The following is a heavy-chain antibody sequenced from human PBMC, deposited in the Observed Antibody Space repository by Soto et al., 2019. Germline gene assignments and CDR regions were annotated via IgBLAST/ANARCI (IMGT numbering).Heavy chain of an antibody. CDR1: GFIFSSYW. J-gene: IGHJ4*02. V-gene: IGHV3-7*01. CDR2: IKQDGSEK. D-gene: IGHD6-19*01. Sequence: PGGSLRLSCAASGFIFSSYWMNWVRRAPGKGLEWVANIKQDGSEKYYVDSVKGRFTISRDNAKNSVYLQMNSLRVEDTAVYYCGGDSGWLFDYRGQGILVTVSS. CDR3: GGDSGWLFDY.